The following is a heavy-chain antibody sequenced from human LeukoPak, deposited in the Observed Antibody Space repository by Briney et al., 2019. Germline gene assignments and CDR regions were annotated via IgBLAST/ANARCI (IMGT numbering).Heavy chain of an antibody. CDR1: GFTFSNYA. V-gene: IGHV3-23*01. J-gene: IGHJ1*01. CDR2: VTGSGGST. D-gene: IGHD4-17*01. Sequence: GGSLRLSYAASGFTFSNYAMVWVRQAPGKGLEWVSAVTGSGGSTYYADSVKGRFTISRDNSKNTLYLQMNSLRAEDTAVYYCAKDPNGDYDGAFHFQRWGQGTLVTVSS. CDR3: AKDPNGDYDGAFHFQR.